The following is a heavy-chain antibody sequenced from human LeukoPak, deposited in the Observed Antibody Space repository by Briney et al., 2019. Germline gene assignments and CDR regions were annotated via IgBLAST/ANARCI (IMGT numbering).Heavy chain of an antibody. D-gene: IGHD3-3*01. CDR1: GGSISSYY. Sequence: SETLSLTCTVSGGSISSYYWSWIRQPPGKGLEWIGYIYYSGSTNYNPSLKSRVTISVDTSKNQFSLKLSSVTAADTAVYYCARAGTFWSGPTHYFDYWGQGTLVTVSS. J-gene: IGHJ4*02. CDR2: IYYSGST. CDR3: ARAGTFWSGPTHYFDY. V-gene: IGHV4-59*01.